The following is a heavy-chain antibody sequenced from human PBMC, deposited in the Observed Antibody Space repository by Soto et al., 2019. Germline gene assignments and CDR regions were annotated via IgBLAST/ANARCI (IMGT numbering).Heavy chain of an antibody. CDR3: ARDAYYYDSSDPGAFDS. D-gene: IGHD3-22*01. Sequence: QVQLVQSGAEVKKPGSSVKVSCKASGGTFSSYAISWVRQAPGQGLEWMGGIIPIFGTANYAQKFQGRVTITADESTSTAYMELSSLRSEDTAVYYCARDAYYYDSSDPGAFDSWGQGTMVTVSS. V-gene: IGHV1-69*01. CDR1: GGTFSSYA. CDR2: IIPIFGTA. J-gene: IGHJ3*02.